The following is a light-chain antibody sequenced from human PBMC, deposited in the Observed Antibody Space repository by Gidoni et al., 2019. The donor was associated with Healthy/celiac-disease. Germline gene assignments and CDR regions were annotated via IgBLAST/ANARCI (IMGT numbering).Light chain of an antibody. CDR2: GAS. Sequence: EIVMTQSTANLSVSPGERATLSCRASQSVSSNLAWYQQKPGQAPRLLIYGASTRATGIPARFSGSGSGTEFTLTISSLQSEDFAVYYCQQYNNWPAWTFGQGTKVEIK. CDR3: QQYNNWPAWT. V-gene: IGKV3-15*01. CDR1: QSVSSN. J-gene: IGKJ1*01.